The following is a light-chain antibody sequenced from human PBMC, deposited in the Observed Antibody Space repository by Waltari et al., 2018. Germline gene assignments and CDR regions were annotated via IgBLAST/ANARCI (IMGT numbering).Light chain of an antibody. CDR3: QSADSSGTYGV. Sequence: SYELTQPPSVSVSPGQTARXXXSGXXLXXXXAXXYQQKPGQAPVLGIYKDSVRPSGIPERFSGSSSGTTVTLTISGVQAEDEADYYCQSADSSGTYGVFGGGTKLTVL. CDR1: XLXXXX. CDR2: KDS. J-gene: IGLJ3*02. V-gene: IGLV3-25*03.